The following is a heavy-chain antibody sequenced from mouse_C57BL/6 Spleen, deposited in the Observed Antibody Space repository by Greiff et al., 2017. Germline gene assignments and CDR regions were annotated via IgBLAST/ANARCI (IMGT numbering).Heavy chain of an antibody. V-gene: IGHV2-5*01. CDR3: AKAHYYGYDDWYFDV. D-gene: IGHD2-2*01. CDR2: IWRGGST. J-gene: IGHJ1*03. Sequence: VQLQQSGPGLVQPSQSLSITCTVSGFSLTSYGVHWVRQSPGKGLEWLGVIWRGGSTDYNAAFMSRLSITKDNSKSQVFFKMNSLQADDTAIYYCAKAHYYGYDDWYFDVWGTGTTLTVSS. CDR1: GFSLTSYG.